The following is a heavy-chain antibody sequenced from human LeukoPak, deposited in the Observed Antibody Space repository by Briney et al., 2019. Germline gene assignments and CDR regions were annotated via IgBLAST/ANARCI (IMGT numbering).Heavy chain of an antibody. V-gene: IGHV5-51*01. Sequence: GESLKISCKGSGYNFTKYWIAWVRQMPGKGLEWMGIIYPGDSDTRYSPSFQGQVTISADKSISTAYLHWSSLKASDTAMYYCARVLIRGDEIDYWGQGTLVTVSS. CDR1: GYNFTKYW. CDR2: IYPGDSDT. CDR3: ARVLIRGDEIDY. D-gene: IGHD2-21*01. J-gene: IGHJ4*02.